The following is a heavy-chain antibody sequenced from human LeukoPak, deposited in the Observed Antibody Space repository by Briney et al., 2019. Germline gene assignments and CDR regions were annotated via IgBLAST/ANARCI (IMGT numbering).Heavy chain of an antibody. CDR1: GFSVSSKY. CDR2: LNSAGST. CDR3: ARGPGNNIPTWYFDL. Sequence: GGSLRLSCAASGFSVSSKYMNWVRQAPGKGLEWVSLLNSAGSTYYADSVEGRFTISRDNSKNTLYLQMNSLRAEDTAIYYCARGPGNNIPTWYFDLWGRGTLVTVSS. D-gene: IGHD2-21*01. J-gene: IGHJ2*01. V-gene: IGHV3-53*01.